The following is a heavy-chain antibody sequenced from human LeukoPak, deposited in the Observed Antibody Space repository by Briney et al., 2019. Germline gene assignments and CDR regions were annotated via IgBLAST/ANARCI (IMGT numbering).Heavy chain of an antibody. CDR2: ISSSSSYI. CDR3: ARDAPHYYDSSGHVNDAFDI. J-gene: IGHJ3*02. CDR1: GFTFSSYS. D-gene: IGHD3-22*01. V-gene: IGHV3-21*01. Sequence: GGSLRLSCAASGFTFSSYSMNWVRQAPGKGLEWVSSISSSSSYIYYADSVKGRFTISRDNAKNSLYPQMNSLRAEDTAVYYCARDAPHYYDSSGHVNDAFDIWGQGTMVTVSS.